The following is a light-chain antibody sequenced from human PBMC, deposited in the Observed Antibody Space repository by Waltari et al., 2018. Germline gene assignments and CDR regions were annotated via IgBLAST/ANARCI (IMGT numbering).Light chain of an antibody. CDR3: QQHENFPLT. V-gene: IGKV1-5*01. CDR1: QPINNW. Sequence: DIQMTQPPPSLSASLGERVTTTCRASQPINNWLAWYQQKPGKAPKLLIYKTANLEVGFPSRFSGGGSGTDFTLTIKNLQPEDFGTYYCQQHENFPLTFGGGTKVEIK. CDR2: KTA. J-gene: IGKJ4*01.